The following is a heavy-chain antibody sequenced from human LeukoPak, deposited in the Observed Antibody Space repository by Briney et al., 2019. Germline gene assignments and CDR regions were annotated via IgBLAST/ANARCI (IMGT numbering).Heavy chain of an antibody. Sequence: GGSLRLSCAASGFTVSSNYMSWVRQAPGKGLEWVSVIYSGGSTYYADSVKGRFTISRDNSKDTLYLQMNSLRAEDTAVYYCARDSGEMATIPDNWFDPWGQGTLVTVSS. CDR1: GFTVSSNY. CDR3: ARDSGEMATIPDNWFDP. D-gene: IGHD5-24*01. V-gene: IGHV3-66*01. CDR2: IYSGGST. J-gene: IGHJ5*02.